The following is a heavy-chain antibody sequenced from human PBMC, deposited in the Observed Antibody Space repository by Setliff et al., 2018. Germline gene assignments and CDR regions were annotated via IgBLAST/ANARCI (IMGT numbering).Heavy chain of an antibody. J-gene: IGHJ1*01. D-gene: IGHD4-17*01. CDR2: IYPGDSDT. CDR3: ARRAVTAEYFQH. Sequence: PGESLKISCKGSGYSFTTYWIGWVRQTPGKGLEWMGIIYPGDSDTRYSPSFQGQVTISADKSISTAYLQLSSLKASDTAIYYCARRAVTAEYFQHWGHGTLVTVSS. V-gene: IGHV5-51*01. CDR1: GYSFTTYW.